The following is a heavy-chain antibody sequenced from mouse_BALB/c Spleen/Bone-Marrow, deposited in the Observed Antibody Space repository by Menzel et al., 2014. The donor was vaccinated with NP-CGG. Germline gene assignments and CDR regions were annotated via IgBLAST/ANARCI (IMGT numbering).Heavy chain of an antibody. Sequence: VQLQQSGAELVKPGASVKLSCKASGYTFTSYWMHWVKQRPGQGLEWIGEINPSNGRTNYNEKFKSKATLTVDKSSSTAYMQLSSLTSDDSAVYYCARGYFAYWGQGTLVTVSA. V-gene: IGHV1S81*02. CDR2: INPSNGRT. D-gene: IGHD2-14*01. CDR1: GYTFTSYW. CDR3: ARGYFAY. J-gene: IGHJ3*01.